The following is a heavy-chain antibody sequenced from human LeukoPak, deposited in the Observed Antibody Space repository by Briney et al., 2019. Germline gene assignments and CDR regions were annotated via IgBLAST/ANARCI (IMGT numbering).Heavy chain of an antibody. CDR2: CDPEDGET. Sequence: GASVKVSCKVSGYTLTELSMHWVRQAPGKGLEWMGGCDPEDGETIYAQKFQGRVTMTEDTSTDTAYMELSSLRSEDTAVYYCATLVRSSGWYFDRFFDYWGQGTLVTVSS. CDR3: ATLVRSSGWYFDRFFDY. V-gene: IGHV1-24*01. J-gene: IGHJ4*02. CDR1: GYTLTELS. D-gene: IGHD6-19*01.